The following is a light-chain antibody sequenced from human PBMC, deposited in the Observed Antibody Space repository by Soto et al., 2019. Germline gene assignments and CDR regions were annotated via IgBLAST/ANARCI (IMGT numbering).Light chain of an antibody. CDR1: QSVDDN. Sequence: EVVMTHSAATLSESPGERAALSCRASQSVDDNLAWYQQKPGQAPRLLIYGASTRATGIPARFSGSGSGTDFTLIIGSLQSEDFAVYYCQQYNNWPRTFGQGTKVDIK. CDR2: GAS. V-gene: IGKV3-15*01. J-gene: IGKJ1*01. CDR3: QQYNNWPRT.